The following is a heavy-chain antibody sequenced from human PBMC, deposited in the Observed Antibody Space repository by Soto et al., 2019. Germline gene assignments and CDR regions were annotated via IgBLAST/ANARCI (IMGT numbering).Heavy chain of an antibody. CDR1: GFTFSDYY. CDR2: ISSSSSYT. Sequence: GGSLRLSCAASGFTFSDYYMSWIRQAPGKGLEWVSYISSSSSYTNYADSVKGRFTISRDNAKNSLYLQINSLRAEGTAVYYCARTPDCTNGVCSAGFDYWGQGTLVTVSS. CDR3: ARTPDCTNGVCSAGFDY. V-gene: IGHV3-11*06. D-gene: IGHD2-8*01. J-gene: IGHJ4*02.